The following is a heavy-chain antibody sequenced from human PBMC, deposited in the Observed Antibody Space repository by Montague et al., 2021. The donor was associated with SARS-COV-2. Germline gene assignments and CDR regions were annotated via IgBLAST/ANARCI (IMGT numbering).Heavy chain of an antibody. CDR3: ARHGLAGITIFGVVTPRGGFDI. CDR1: GGSISSSSYY. Sequence: SETLSLTCTVSGGSISSSSYYWGWIRQPPGKGLEWIGSIYYSGSTYYNPSLKSRVTISVDTSKNQFSRKLSSVTAADTAVYYCARHGLAGITIFGVVTPRGGFDIWGQGTMVTVSS. CDR2: IYYSGST. V-gene: IGHV4-39*01. J-gene: IGHJ3*02. D-gene: IGHD3-3*01.